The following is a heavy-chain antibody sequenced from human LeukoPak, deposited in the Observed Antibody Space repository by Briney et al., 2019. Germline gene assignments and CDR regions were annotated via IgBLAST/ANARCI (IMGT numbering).Heavy chain of an antibody. CDR1: GGSISSYY. D-gene: IGHD2-2*01. CDR3: ARLGYCSSTSCGSYSSSWAPHFY. CDR2: IYYSGST. J-gene: IGHJ4*02. Sequence: PSQTLSLTCTVSGGSISSYYWSWIRQPPGKGLEWIGYIYYSGSTNYNPSLKSRVTISVDKSKNQFSLKLSSVTAADTAVYYCARLGYCSSTSCGSYSSSWAPHFYWGQGTLVTVSS. V-gene: IGHV4-59*12.